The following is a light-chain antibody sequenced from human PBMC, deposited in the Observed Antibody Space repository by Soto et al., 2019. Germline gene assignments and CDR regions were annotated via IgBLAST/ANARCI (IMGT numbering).Light chain of an antibody. Sequence: EIVLTQSPGTLSLSPGERATLSCRASQSVSSSYLAWYQQKPGQAPRLLIYGASSRATGIPDRISRSGSGTDFTLTISRLEPEDFAVYYWQHYGSSPPMYTFGQGTKLEIK. V-gene: IGKV3-20*01. CDR1: QSVSSSY. CDR2: GAS. J-gene: IGKJ2*01. CDR3: QHYGSSPPMYT.